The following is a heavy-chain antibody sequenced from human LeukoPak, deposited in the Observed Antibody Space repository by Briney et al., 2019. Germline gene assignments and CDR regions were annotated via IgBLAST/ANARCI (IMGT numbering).Heavy chain of an antibody. CDR3: ARLQIGDSYYFDY. Sequence: SETLSLTCTVSGGSTSIYYWSWIRQPPGKGLEWLGYIYYSGNTNYNPSLNSRVTISVDTSKNQFSLRLSSVTAADTAVYYCARLQIGDSYYFDYWGQGTLVTVSS. CDR1: GGSTSIYY. CDR2: IYYSGNT. J-gene: IGHJ4*02. V-gene: IGHV4-59*08. D-gene: IGHD3-16*01.